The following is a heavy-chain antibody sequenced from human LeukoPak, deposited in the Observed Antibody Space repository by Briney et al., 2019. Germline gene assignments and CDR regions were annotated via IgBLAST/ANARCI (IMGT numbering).Heavy chain of an antibody. V-gene: IGHV1-18*01. Sequence: ASVKVSCKASGYTFTSYGISWVRQAPGQGLEWMGWISAYNGNTNYAQKLQGRVTMTTDTSTSTAYMGLRSLRSEDTAVYYCARGEVDYDFWSGYYYYGMDVWGQGTTVTVSS. CDR3: ARGEVDYDFWSGYYYYGMDV. CDR2: ISAYNGNT. D-gene: IGHD3-3*01. J-gene: IGHJ6*02. CDR1: GYTFTSYG.